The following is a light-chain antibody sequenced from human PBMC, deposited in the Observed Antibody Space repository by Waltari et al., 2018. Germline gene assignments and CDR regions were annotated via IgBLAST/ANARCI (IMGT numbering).Light chain of an antibody. CDR3: QQYASPPIT. V-gene: IGKV3-20*01. CDR1: QNVGKNY. J-gene: IGKJ5*01. Sequence: EILLTQSPGTLSLSPGERATLSCRASQNVGKNYLDWYQQRPGQPPRLLIFGASNRATGIPDRFSGSGSGTDFTLTISRLESEDFAVYFCQQYASPPITFGQGTRLE. CDR2: GAS.